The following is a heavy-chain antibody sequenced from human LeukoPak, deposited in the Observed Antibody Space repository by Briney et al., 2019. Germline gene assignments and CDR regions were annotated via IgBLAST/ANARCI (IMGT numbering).Heavy chain of an antibody. Sequence: GESLKISCKASGYSFSNQWIGWVRQMPGKGPEWMGIIYPGDSDIRYSPSFQGQVTISADKSINTAYLQWRSLKASDTAMYYCARLRFLGYYGSGSFYFDYWGQGTLVTVSS. CDR3: ARLRFLGYYGSGSFYFDY. J-gene: IGHJ4*02. CDR2: IYPGDSDI. CDR1: GYSFSNQW. V-gene: IGHV5-51*01. D-gene: IGHD3-10*01.